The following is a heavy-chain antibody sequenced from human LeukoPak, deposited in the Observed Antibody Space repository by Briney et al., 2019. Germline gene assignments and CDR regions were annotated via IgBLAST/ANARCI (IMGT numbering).Heavy chain of an antibody. CDR2: ISAYNGNT. CDR3: AREGHYDFWSGPNWFDP. CDR1: GYTFTSYG. Sequence: ALVKVSCKASGYTFTSYGISWVRQAPGQGLEWIGWISAYNGNTNYAQKLQGRVIMTTDTSTSTAYMELRSLRSDDTAVYYCAREGHYDFWSGPNWFDPWGQGTLVTVSS. V-gene: IGHV1-18*01. D-gene: IGHD3-3*01. J-gene: IGHJ5*02.